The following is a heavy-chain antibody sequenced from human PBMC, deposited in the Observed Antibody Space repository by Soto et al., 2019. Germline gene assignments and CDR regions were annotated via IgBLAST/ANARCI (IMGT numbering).Heavy chain of an antibody. Sequence: QHGGCMGICCAASGFTFSSYGMHWVRQDPGKGLEWVAVIWYDGSNKYYADSVKGRFTISRDNSKNTLYLQMNSLRAEDTAVYYCARGTVTAFFERFLEWSYSGYGMDVWGQGTTVTVSS. J-gene: IGHJ6*02. D-gene: IGHD3-3*01. CDR3: ARGTVTAFFERFLEWSYSGYGMDV. V-gene: IGHV3-33*01. CDR2: IWYDGSNK. CDR1: GFTFSSYG.